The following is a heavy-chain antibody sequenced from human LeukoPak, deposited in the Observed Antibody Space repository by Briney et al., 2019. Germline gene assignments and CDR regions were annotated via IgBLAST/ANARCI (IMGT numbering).Heavy chain of an antibody. CDR2: ISPCGGST. D-gene: IGHD3-10*01. Sequence: ASVKVSCKAFGYTFTSNYMHWVRQAPGQGPEWMGVISPCGGSTTYAQKFQGRVTLTRDMATSTDYLELSSLRSEDTAVYYCARDRITMVRGVIITLAYWGQGTLVTVSS. CDR3: ARDRITMVRGVIITLAY. J-gene: IGHJ4*02. CDR1: GYTFTSNY. V-gene: IGHV1-46*01.